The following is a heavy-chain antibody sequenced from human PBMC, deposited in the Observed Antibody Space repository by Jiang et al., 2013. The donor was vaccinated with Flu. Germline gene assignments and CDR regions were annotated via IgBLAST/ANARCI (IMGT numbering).Heavy chain of an antibody. CDR3: ARDLEYSSSLVDTPRYGMDV. Sequence: ISGDSVSSNSAAWNWIRQSPSRGLEWLGRTYYRSKWYNDYAVSVKSRITINPDTSKNQFSLQLNSVTPEDTAVYYCARDLEYSSSLVDTPRYGMDVWGQGTTVTVSS. D-gene: IGHD6-6*01. CDR2: TYYRSKWYN. CDR1: GDSVSSNSAA. J-gene: IGHJ6*02. V-gene: IGHV6-1*01.